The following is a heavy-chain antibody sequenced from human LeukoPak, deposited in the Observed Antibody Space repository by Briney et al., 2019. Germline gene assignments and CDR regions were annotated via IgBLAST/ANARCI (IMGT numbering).Heavy chain of an antibody. J-gene: IGHJ4*02. CDR1: GFAFDDFA. CDR2: IRRRAYGGAA. Sequence: PGQSLRLSCTTSGFAFDDFAMSWVRQPAGKGLEWVGFIRRRAYGGAAEYAASVKGRFITSRDDSKGIAYLQMNSLKTEDTAVYYCSRNGLVDFDYWGQGSRVIVSP. V-gene: IGHV3-49*04. CDR3: SRNGLVDFDY.